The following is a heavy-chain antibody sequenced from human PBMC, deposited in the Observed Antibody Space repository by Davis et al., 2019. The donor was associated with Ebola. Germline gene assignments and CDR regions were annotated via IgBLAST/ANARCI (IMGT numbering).Heavy chain of an antibody. CDR1: GGSISSGGYY. CDR3: ARNLLGYCSSTSCHSFDP. Sequence: SETLSLTCAVYGGSISSGGYYWSWIRQHPGKGLEWIGYIYYSGSTYYNPSLKSRVTISVDTSKNQFSLKLSSVTAADTAVYYCARNLLGYCSSTSCHSFDPWGQGTLVTVSS. V-gene: IGHV4-31*11. J-gene: IGHJ5*02. D-gene: IGHD2-2*01. CDR2: IYYSGST.